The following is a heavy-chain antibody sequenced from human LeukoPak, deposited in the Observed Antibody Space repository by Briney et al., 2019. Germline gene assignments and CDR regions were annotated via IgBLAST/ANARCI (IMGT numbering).Heavy chain of an antibody. CDR3: ARDPIAMITGTTDNWFYP. V-gene: IGHV1-18*01. CDR1: GYTFTSYG. D-gene: IGHD1-7*01. Sequence: ASVKVSCKASGYTFTSYGISWVRQAPGQRLEWMGWISAYNGNTNYAQKLQGRVTMTTDTSTSTAYMELRSLRSDDTAVYYCARDPIAMITGTTDNWFYPWGQGTLVTVSS. J-gene: IGHJ5*02. CDR2: ISAYNGNT.